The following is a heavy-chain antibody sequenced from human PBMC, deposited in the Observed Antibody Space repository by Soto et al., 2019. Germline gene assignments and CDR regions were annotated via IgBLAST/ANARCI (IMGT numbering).Heavy chain of an antibody. Sequence: SETLSLTCTVSGGSISSYYWSWIRQPPGKGLEWIGYIYYSGRTNYNPSLKSRVTISVDTSKNQFSLKLSSVTAADTAVYYCAIGSGSYWRWFDPWGQGTLVTVYS. D-gene: IGHD1-26*01. CDR2: IYYSGRT. CDR1: GGSISSYY. CDR3: AIGSGSYWRWFDP. J-gene: IGHJ5*02. V-gene: IGHV4-59*01.